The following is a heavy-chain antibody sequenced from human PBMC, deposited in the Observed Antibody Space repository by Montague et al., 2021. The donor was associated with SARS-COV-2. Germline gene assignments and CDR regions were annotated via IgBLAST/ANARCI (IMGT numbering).Heavy chain of an antibody. J-gene: IGHJ6*02. CDR2: IYYSGST. D-gene: IGHD5-12*01. V-gene: IGHV4-39*01. CDR3: ASSYDSSSDYYGMDD. CDR1: GGSISSSSYY. Sequence: SETLSLTCTVSGGSISSSSYYWGWIRQPPGKGLEWSGSIYYSGSTYYNSSLKSRVTISVDTSKNQFSLKLSSVTAADTAVYYCASSYDSSSDYYGMDDWGQGTMVTVSS.